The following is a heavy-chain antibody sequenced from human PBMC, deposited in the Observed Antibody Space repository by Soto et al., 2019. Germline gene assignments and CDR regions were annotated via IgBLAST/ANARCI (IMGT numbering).Heavy chain of an antibody. Sequence: GGSLRLSCAASGFTFDDYAMHWVRQAPGKGLEWVSGISWNSGSIGYADSVKGRFTISRDNAKNSLYLQMNSLRAEDTALYYCAKDIGELEQTPGAFDIWGQGTMVTVSS. J-gene: IGHJ3*02. CDR1: GFTFDDYA. D-gene: IGHD1-1*01. CDR2: ISWNSGSI. V-gene: IGHV3-9*01. CDR3: AKDIGELEQTPGAFDI.